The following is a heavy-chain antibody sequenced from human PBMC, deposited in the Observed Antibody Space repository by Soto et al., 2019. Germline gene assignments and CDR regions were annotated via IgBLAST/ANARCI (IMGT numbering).Heavy chain of an antibody. V-gene: IGHV3-30*18. J-gene: IGHJ6*02. CDR2: ISYDGSNK. Sequence: QVQLVESGGGVVQPGRSLRLSCAASGFTFSSYGMHWVRQAPGKGLEWVALISYDGSNKYYADSVKGRFTISRDNSKNTLYLQMNSMRAEDTAVYYCAKDVVVGATPGLVDYYYYYGMDVWGQGTTVTVSS. CDR1: GFTFSSYG. CDR3: AKDVVVGATPGLVDYYYYYGMDV. D-gene: IGHD1-26*01.